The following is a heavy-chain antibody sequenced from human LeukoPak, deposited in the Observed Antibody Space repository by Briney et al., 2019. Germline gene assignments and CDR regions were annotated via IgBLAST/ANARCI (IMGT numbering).Heavy chain of an antibody. J-gene: IGHJ4*02. Sequence: GGSLRLSCAASELTFSSYVMAWVRQAPGKGLEWVSTITHGGGTYYADSVKGRSTISRDNSKNTLYLQMNSLRAEDTAVYYCARVTDYGDYVSYWGQGTLVTVSS. CDR1: ELTFSSYV. CDR2: ITHGGGT. V-gene: IGHV3-66*01. D-gene: IGHD4-17*01. CDR3: ARVTDYGDYVSY.